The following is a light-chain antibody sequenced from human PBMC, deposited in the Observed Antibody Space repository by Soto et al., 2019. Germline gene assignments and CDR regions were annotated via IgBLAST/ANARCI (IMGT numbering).Light chain of an antibody. V-gene: IGKV3-20*01. CDR2: VAS. Sequence: EIVLTQSPDILSLSPGERATLSCRASQSVRSSYLAWYQQRPGQAPRLLIYVASSRATGIPDRFSGDGSGTDFTLTISRLEPEDFAVYYCQQYGSSPGYTFGQGTKLEIK. CDR3: QQYGSSPGYT. J-gene: IGKJ2*01. CDR1: QSVRSSY.